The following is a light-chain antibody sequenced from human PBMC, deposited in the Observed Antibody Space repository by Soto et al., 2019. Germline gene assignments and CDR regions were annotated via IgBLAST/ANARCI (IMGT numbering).Light chain of an antibody. V-gene: IGLV2-8*01. CDR2: AVS. Sequence: QSAPTQPPSASGSPGQSVTISCTGTSTDVGAYNFVSWYQQHPGKAPKLMIYAVSKRPSGVPDRFSGSKSGNTASLTVSGLQADDEADYYCSSYVGNNNLVFGGGTKVTVL. J-gene: IGLJ2*01. CDR1: STDVGAYNF. CDR3: SSYVGNNNLV.